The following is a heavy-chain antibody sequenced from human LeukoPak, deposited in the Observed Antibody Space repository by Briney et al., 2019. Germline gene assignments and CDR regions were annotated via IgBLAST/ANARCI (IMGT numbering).Heavy chain of an antibody. Sequence: GGSLRLSCAASGFTFSDHSMSWIRQSPGKGLEWVACITSGGSPMYYVDSVKGRSTISRDNAKNSLFLEVHSLRAEDTGVYYCVRDSHYYDTSDPKYRLDYWGQGTLVTVSS. CDR2: ITSGGSPM. CDR1: GFTFSDHS. J-gene: IGHJ4*02. D-gene: IGHD3-22*01. V-gene: IGHV3-11*04. CDR3: VRDSHYYDTSDPKYRLDY.